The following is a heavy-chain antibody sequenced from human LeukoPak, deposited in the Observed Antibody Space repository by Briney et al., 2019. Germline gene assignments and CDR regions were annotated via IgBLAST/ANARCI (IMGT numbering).Heavy chain of an antibody. J-gene: IGHJ6*03. V-gene: IGHV4-38-2*02. CDR3: ARDQPYMDV. CDR2: IYHSGTT. Sequence: PSETLSLTXTVSGYFISSGYYWDWIRQPPGKGLEWIGSIYHSGTTYYNPSLKSRVTISVDTSKNQFSLKLSSVTAADTAVYYCARDQPYMDVWGRGTSVTVSS. CDR1: GYFISSGYY.